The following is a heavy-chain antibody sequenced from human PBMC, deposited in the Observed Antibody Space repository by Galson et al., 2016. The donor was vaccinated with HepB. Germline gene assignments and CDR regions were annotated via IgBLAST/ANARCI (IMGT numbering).Heavy chain of an antibody. CDR1: GFTVSSNY. J-gene: IGHJ2*01. CDR2: IYTSGNA. Sequence: SLRLSCAASGFTVSSNYMSWVCQAPGKGLEWVSVIYTSGNAYYGGSGKGRFTISRDNSKNALYLQINSLRAEDTAVYYFARVLIQYNSWYFDLWGRGTLVTVSS. V-gene: IGHV3-53*01. D-gene: IGHD1-1*01. CDR3: ARVLIQYNSWYFDL.